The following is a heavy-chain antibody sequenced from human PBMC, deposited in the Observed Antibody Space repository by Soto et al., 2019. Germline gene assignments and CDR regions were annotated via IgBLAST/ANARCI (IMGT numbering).Heavy chain of an antibody. D-gene: IGHD3-10*01. CDR2: LSFDGSEK. V-gene: IGHV3-30*04. CDR1: TFDLSHYA. CDR3: ARDHTMTVSGRRRDFVSTRQNEDTHYYGMDV. Sequence: QLVQSGGGVVQPGGSLRLTCAASTFDLSHYAIHWVRQAPGKGLEWVALLSFDGSEKFFIDSVKGRFTISRDSSNNRVFHQKNSLRGDYTAVYFCARDHTMTVSGRRRDFVSTRQNEDTHYYGMDVWGQGATVSVSS. J-gene: IGHJ6*02.